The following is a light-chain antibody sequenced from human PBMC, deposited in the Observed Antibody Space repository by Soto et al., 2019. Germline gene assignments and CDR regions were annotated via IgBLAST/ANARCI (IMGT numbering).Light chain of an antibody. CDR2: GAS. CDR1: QSVSSSY. V-gene: IGKV3-20*01. CDR3: QQYGSSPFT. Sequence: EIVLTQSPGTLSLSPGERATLSSRASQSVSSSYLAWYQQKPGQAPRLLIYGASSRATGIPDRFSGSGSGTDFTLTISRLDPEDFAVYYCQQYGSSPFTFGGGTKVEI. J-gene: IGKJ4*01.